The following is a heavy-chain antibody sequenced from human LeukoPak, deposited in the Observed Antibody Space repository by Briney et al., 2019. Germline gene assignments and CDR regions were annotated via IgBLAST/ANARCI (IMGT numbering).Heavy chain of an antibody. CDR2: ISSSSSYI. Sequence: AGGSLRLSCAASGFTFSIYSMNWVRQAPGKGLEWVSSISSSSSYIYYADSVKGRFTISRDNAKNSLYLQMNSLRAEDTAVYYCAREPYGDYPHRGQGTLVTVSS. V-gene: IGHV3-21*01. CDR1: GFTFSIYS. CDR3: AREPYGDYPH. J-gene: IGHJ4*02. D-gene: IGHD4-17*01.